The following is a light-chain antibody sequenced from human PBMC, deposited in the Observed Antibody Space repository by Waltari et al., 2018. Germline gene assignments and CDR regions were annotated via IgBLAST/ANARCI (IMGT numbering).Light chain of an antibody. J-gene: IGLJ3*02. Sequence: QSALTQPASVSGSPGQSITISCTGTSSDVGAYIHVSWYQQRPGKAPKLIIHNVSNRPSGVSTRFSRSKSANTASLTVSGLQAEDEADYYCSSYTTSGTWVFGGGTKVTVL. CDR1: SSDVGAYIH. CDR2: NVS. V-gene: IGLV2-14*03. CDR3: SSYTTSGTWV.